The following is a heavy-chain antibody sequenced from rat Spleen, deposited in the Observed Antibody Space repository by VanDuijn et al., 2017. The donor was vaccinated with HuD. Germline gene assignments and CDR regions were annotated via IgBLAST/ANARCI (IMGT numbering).Heavy chain of an antibody. CDR2: ISYDGSST. V-gene: IGHV5-29*01. J-gene: IGHJ2*01. Sequence: EVQLVESGGGLVQPGRSLKLSCAASGFTFSNYGMAWVRQAPTKGLEWVATISYDGSSTYYRDSVKGRFTISRDNAENTVYLQMNSLRSEDTATYYCAVAGYGYWGHGVMVTVSS. CDR3: AVAGYGY. CDR1: GFTFSNYG. D-gene: IGHD1-7*01.